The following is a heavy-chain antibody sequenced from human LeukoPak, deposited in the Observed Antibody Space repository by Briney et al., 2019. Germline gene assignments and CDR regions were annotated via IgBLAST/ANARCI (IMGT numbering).Heavy chain of an antibody. J-gene: IGHJ4*02. Sequence: GGSLRLSCAASGFTFSSYAMSWVRQAPGKGLEWVSVIYSGGSTYYADSVKGRFTISRDNSKNTLYLQMNSLRAEDTAVYYCARDQYYDSSGYYDYWGQGTLVTVSS. V-gene: IGHV3-66*01. D-gene: IGHD3-22*01. CDR2: IYSGGST. CDR1: GFTFSSYA. CDR3: ARDQYYDSSGYYDY.